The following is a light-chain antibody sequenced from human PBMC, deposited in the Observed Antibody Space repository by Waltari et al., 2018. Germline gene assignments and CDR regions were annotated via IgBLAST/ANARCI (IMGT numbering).Light chain of an antibody. CDR2: TSS. CDR1: QIISNF. J-gene: IGKJ4*01. V-gene: IGKV1-39*01. CDR3: QQSYSSLST. Sequence: DIQMTQSPSSLSASVGDSVTITCRASQIISNFLNWYQQKPGKAPRLLIYTSSTLQGGVPARFNGSGSGTDFTLTISSLLPEDFATYYCQQSYSSLSTFGGGTKVEIK.